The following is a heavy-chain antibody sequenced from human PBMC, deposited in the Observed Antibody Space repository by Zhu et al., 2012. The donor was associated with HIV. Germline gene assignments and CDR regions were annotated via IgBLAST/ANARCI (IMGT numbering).Heavy chain of an antibody. V-gene: IGHV4-38-2*02. CDR1: GYSVSSGHY. Sequence: QVQLKESGPGLLKPSETLSLTCNVSGYSVSSGHYWAWVRQPPGKGLEYIGAIYYSGSTYYNPSLESRTTFSLDTSKNQVSLKLSSVTAADTAVYYCARHLNLIGYDSWGQGILVTVSS. CDR2: IYYSGST. D-gene: IGHD3-9*01. J-gene: IGHJ5*01. CDR3: ARHLNLIGYDS.